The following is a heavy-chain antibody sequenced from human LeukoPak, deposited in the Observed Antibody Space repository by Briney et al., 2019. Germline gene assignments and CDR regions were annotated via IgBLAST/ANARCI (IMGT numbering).Heavy chain of an antibody. Sequence: SETLSLTCAVSGYSISSGYYWGWIRQPPGKGLEWIGSIYYSGSTYYNPSLKSRVTISEDTSKNQFILKLSSVTAADTAVYYCARHLGGSYSPDYYYYMDVWGKGTTVTVSS. V-gene: IGHV4-38-2*01. J-gene: IGHJ6*03. CDR2: IYYSGST. CDR3: ARHLGGSYSPDYYYYMDV. CDR1: GYSISSGYY. D-gene: IGHD1-26*01.